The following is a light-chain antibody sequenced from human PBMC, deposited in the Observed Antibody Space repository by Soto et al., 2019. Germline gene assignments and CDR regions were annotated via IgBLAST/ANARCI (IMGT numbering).Light chain of an antibody. V-gene: IGKV2-30*02. Sequence: DVVMTQSPLSLPVTLGQPASISCRSNQSLVHSDGIAYFSWFQQRPGRSPRRLIYKVSNRGSGVQARFNGSGSGTDVALKISRVEAEDVGVYYCMQGTHWPITFGQGTRLEIK. CDR3: MQGTHWPIT. CDR1: QSLVHSDGIAY. J-gene: IGKJ5*01. CDR2: KVS.